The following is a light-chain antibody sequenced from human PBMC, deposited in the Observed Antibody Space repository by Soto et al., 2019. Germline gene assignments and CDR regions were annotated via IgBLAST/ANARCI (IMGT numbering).Light chain of an antibody. CDR3: QQYGSSPPIT. J-gene: IGKJ5*01. CDR2: SAP. Sequence: EFVFTQSPRTLFFSPGERAPLSCRARQSVSSSYIAWCQQKPGQTPRLLIYSAPSRATRIPDRFRGSGSGRDFTLTISRLETEEFAVYFCQQYGSSPPITFGQGTRWRL. V-gene: IGKV3-20*01. CDR1: QSVSSSY.